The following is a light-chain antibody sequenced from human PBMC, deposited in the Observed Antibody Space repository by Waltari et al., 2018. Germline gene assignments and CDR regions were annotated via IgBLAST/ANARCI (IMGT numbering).Light chain of an antibody. CDR1: QFISTY. Sequence: DIQMTQSPSTLSASVGDRVTITCRASQFISTYLHWYHQRPGQAPSLLIYAISHLQPGVPSRFSASGSGTEFTLTISSLEPEDFAVYYCLHRSNWPPLFTFGPGTKVDIK. J-gene: IGKJ3*01. V-gene: IGKV1-39*01. CDR3: LHRSNWPPLFT. CDR2: AIS.